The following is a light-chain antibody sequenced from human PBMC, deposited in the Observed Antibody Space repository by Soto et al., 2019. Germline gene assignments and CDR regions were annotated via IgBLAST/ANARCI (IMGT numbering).Light chain of an antibody. CDR3: QQYYSYPFT. CDR2: DAS. V-gene: IGKV1-5*01. Sequence: DIQMTQSPSTLSASVGDRVTITCRASQSIGTWLAWYQQKPGKAPKLLIYDASTLQSGVPSRFSGSGSGTDFTLTISCLQSEDFATYYCQQYYSYPFTFGPGTKVDIK. J-gene: IGKJ3*01. CDR1: QSIGTW.